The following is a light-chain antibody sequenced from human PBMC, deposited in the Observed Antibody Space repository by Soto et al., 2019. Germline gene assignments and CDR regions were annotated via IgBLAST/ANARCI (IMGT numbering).Light chain of an antibody. V-gene: IGKV1-9*01. CDR3: QQLNSYPWT. CDR1: QGVSSY. Sequence: DIQMTQSPSSLSASVGDRVTITCRASQGVSSYLAWYQQKAGKAPKLLIYAASSLQSGVPSRFSGSGSGTDFTLTINSLQPEDFATYYCQQLNSYPWTFGQGTKVDIK. J-gene: IGKJ1*01. CDR2: AAS.